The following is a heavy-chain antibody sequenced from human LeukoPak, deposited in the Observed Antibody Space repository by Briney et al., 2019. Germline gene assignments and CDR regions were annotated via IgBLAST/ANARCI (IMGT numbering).Heavy chain of an antibody. V-gene: IGHV3-7*01. CDR2: IKEDGSEK. CDR3: ARDKVVPAAIGHY. Sequence: GGSLRLSCAVSGFTFDNYYTNWGRQPPGQGLGWVANIKEDGSEKHYVDFVKGRFTISRDNANNSLFLQMNSLRAEDTAVYYCARDKVVPAAIGHYWGQGTLVTVSS. D-gene: IGHD2-2*01. J-gene: IGHJ4*02. CDR1: GFTFDNYY.